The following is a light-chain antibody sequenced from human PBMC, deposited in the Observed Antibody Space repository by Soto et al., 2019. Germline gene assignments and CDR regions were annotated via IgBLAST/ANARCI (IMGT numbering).Light chain of an antibody. CDR2: GNS. CDR3: QSYDSSWQV. CDR1: SSNIGAGYD. V-gene: IGLV1-40*01. J-gene: IGLJ2*01. Sequence: QAVVTQPPSVSGAPGQRVTISCTGSSSNIGAGYDVHWYQQLPGTAPKLLIYGNSNRPSGVPDRFSGSKSGTSASLAITGLQAEDEADYYCQSYDSSWQVFGGGTKVTVL.